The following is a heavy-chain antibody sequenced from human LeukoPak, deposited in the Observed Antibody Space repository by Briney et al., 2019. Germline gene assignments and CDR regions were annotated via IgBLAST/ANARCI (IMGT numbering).Heavy chain of an antibody. Sequence: GASVKVSCKASGGTFSSYAISWVRQAPGQGLEWMGWISAYNGNTNYAQKLQGRVTMTTDTSTSTAYMELRSLRSDDTAVYYCAGVGATNDAFDIWGQGTMVTVSS. V-gene: IGHV1-18*01. CDR1: GGTFSSYA. CDR3: AGVGATNDAFDI. D-gene: IGHD1-26*01. J-gene: IGHJ3*02. CDR2: ISAYNGNT.